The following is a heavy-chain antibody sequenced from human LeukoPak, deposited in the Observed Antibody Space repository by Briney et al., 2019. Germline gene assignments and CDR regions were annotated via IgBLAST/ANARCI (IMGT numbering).Heavy chain of an antibody. V-gene: IGHV3-48*03. J-gene: IGHJ4*02. Sequence: GGSLRLSCAASGFTFSSYEMKWVRQAPGKGLEWVSYISGSGTTKFYADSVKGRFTISRDNAKNSLYLEMNSLRAEDTAVYYCARDGAVAGIENDYWGQGTLVTVSS. CDR3: ARDGAVAGIENDY. CDR2: ISGSGTTK. CDR1: GFTFSSYE. D-gene: IGHD6-19*01.